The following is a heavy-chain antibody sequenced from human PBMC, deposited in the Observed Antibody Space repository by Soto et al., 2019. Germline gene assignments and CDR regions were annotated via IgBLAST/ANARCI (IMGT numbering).Heavy chain of an antibody. D-gene: IGHD6-19*01. CDR2: INPNSGGT. J-gene: IGHJ5*02. CDR3: ARNGARVYSSVQRFWFDP. Sequence: QVQLVQSGAEVKKPGASVKVSCKASGYTFTGYYMHCVRQAPGQGLEWMGWINPNSGGTNYAQNFQGWVTMTRDTSISTAYMELSRMRSDDTSVYYCARNGARVYSSVQRFWFDPWGQGTVVTVSS. CDR1: GYTFTGYY. V-gene: IGHV1-2*04.